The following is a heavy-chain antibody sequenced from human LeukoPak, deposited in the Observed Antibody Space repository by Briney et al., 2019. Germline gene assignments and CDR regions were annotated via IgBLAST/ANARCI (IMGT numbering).Heavy chain of an antibody. Sequence: PGGSLRLSCAASGFTVSSNYMTWVRQAPGKGLEWVANIDQEGSEIYYVDSVRGRFIISRDNAKNSLYLQMNTLRAEDTAVYYCVRRYMATSAEDFDYWGQGTLVTVFS. D-gene: IGHD3-16*02. CDR1: GFTVSSNY. CDR3: VRRYMATSAEDFDY. V-gene: IGHV3-7*01. J-gene: IGHJ4*02. CDR2: IDQEGSEI.